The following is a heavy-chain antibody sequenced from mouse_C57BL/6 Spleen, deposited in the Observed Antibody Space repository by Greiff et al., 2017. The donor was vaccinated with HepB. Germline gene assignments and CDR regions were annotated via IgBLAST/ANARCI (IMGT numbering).Heavy chain of an antibody. CDR1: GYTFTDYY. Sequence: EVQLQQSGPELVKPGASVKISCKASGYTFTDYYMNWVKQSHGKSLEWIGDINPNNGGTSYNQKFKGKATLTVDKSSSTAYMELRSLTSEDSAVYYCARGGPYDGYFYWGQGTPLTFSS. CDR3: ARGGPYDGYFY. J-gene: IGHJ2*01. CDR2: INPNNGGT. V-gene: IGHV1-26*01. D-gene: IGHD2-3*01.